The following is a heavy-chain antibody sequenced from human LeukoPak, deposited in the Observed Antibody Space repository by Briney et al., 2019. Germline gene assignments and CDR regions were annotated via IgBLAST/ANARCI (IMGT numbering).Heavy chain of an antibody. Sequence: SETLSLTCTVSGGSISSYYWSWIRQPPGKGLEWIGYIYSSGTTNYNPPLKSRLTRSVDTPKNQFSLKLSSVTAADTAVYYCARAGMATVSPWGFDPWGQGTLVTVSS. V-gene: IGHV4-59*01. J-gene: IGHJ5*02. CDR1: GGSISSYY. CDR2: IYSSGTT. CDR3: ARAGMATVSPWGFDP. D-gene: IGHD4-17*01.